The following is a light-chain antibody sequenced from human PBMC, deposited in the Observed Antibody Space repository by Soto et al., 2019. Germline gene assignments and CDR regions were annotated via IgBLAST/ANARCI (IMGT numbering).Light chain of an antibody. CDR1: QAIRID. Sequence: DIQMTQSPSSLSASVGDRVTITCRASQAIRIDLAWYQLKPGTAPKRLIYAASSVQTGVPSRFSGSGSGTEFTLTISSRQPEDFATYYGLQQNSYPQPFGQGTKVDIK. V-gene: IGKV1-17*01. CDR3: LQQNSYPQP. J-gene: IGKJ1*01. CDR2: AAS.